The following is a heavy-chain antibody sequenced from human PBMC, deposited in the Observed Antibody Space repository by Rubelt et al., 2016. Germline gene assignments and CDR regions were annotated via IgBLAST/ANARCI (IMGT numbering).Heavy chain of an antibody. V-gene: IGHV3-33*08. D-gene: IGHD6-19*01. CDR2: IWYDGSNK. CDR3: ATGWGTWYFDL. CDR1: GFTFSYYS. Sequence: VQLVESGGCLVKPGGSLRLSCAASGFTFSYYSMNWVRQAPGKGLEWVAVIWYDGSNKYYAGSVKGRFTISRDNSENTLYLQMNSLRDEDTAVYYCATGWGTWYFDLWGRGTLVTVSS. J-gene: IGHJ2*01.